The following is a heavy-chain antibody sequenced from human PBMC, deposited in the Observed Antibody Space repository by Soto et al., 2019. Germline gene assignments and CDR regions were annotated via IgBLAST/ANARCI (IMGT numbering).Heavy chain of an antibody. CDR1: GYTFTSYY. CDR3: ARPGAALRGGNYYYYYGMDV. V-gene: IGHV1-46*01. CDR2: INPSGGST. D-gene: IGHD3-10*01. J-gene: IGHJ6*02. Sequence: ASVKVSCKASGYTFTSYYMHWVRQAPGQGLEWMGIINPSGGSTSYAQKFQGRVTMTRDTSTSTVYMELSSLRSEDTAVYYCARPGAALRGGNYYYYYGMDVWGQGTTVTVSS.